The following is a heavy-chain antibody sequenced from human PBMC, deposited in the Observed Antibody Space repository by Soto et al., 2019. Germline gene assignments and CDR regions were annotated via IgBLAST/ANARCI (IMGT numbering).Heavy chain of an antibody. Sequence: ASVKVSCKASGYTFTSYAMHWVRQAPGQRLEWMGWINAGNGNTKYSQKFQSRVTITRDTSASTAYMELSCLRAEDTAVYYCARYRDSSGRDPFDYWGQGTLVTVSS. V-gene: IGHV1-3*01. CDR2: INAGNGNT. CDR1: GYTFTSYA. J-gene: IGHJ4*02. CDR3: ARYRDSSGRDPFDY. D-gene: IGHD6-19*01.